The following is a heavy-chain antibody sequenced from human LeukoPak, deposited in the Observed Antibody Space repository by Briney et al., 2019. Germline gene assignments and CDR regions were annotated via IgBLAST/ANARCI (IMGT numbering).Heavy chain of an antibody. D-gene: IGHD3-22*01. V-gene: IGHV1-69*13. J-gene: IGHJ4*02. CDR3: ASQDDSSGYYFHY. CDR1: GGTFSSYA. CDR2: IIPIFGTA. Sequence: SVKVSCTASGGTFSSYAISWVRQAPGQGLEWMGGIIPIFGTANYAQKFQGRVTITADESTSTAYMELSSLRSEDTAVYYCASQDDSSGYYFHYWGQGTLVTVSS.